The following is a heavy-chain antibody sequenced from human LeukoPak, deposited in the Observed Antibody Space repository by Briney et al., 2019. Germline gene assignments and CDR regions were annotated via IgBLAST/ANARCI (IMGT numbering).Heavy chain of an antibody. V-gene: IGHV1-18*01. CDR3: ARIVVYYYDSSGYYYFDY. CDR1: GYTFTSYG. CDR2: ISAYNGNT. J-gene: IGHJ4*02. D-gene: IGHD3-22*01. Sequence: ALVKVSCKASGYTFTSYGISWVRQAPGQGLEWMGWISAYNGNTNYAQKLQGRVTMTTDTSTSTAYMELRSLRSDDTAVYYCARIVVYYYDSSGYYYFDYWGQGTLVTVSS.